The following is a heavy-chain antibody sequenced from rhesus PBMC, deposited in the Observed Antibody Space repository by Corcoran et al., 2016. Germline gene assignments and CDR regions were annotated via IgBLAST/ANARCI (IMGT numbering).Heavy chain of an antibody. CDR2: ISNEWTDI. V-gene: IGHV3S19*01. J-gene: IGHJ6*01. Sequence: EMQLAESGGGLVQPGGSLRLSCVASGFTLSNYYMYWVRQAPGRGQDWVRRISNEWTDIRCADSVKGRFTISRESAKNSLYLQMNSLRVEDTAIYYCVRDDGDSWGQGVVVTVSS. CDR1: GFTLSNYY. CDR3: VRDDGDS. D-gene: IGHD3-9*01.